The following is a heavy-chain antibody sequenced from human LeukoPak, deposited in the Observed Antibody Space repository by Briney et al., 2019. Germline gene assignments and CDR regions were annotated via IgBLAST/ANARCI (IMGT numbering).Heavy chain of an antibody. CDR2: IYHSGST. V-gene: IGHV4-4*02. CDR3: ATEISSSRKWFDP. D-gene: IGHD6-6*01. J-gene: IGHJ5*02. CDR1: GGSISRSNW. Sequence: SETLSLTCAVSGGSISRSNWWSWVRQPPGKGLEWIGEIYHSGSTNYNPSLKSRLTISIDKSKNQFSLNLTSVTAADTAVYYCATEISSSRKWFDPWGQGILVTVSS.